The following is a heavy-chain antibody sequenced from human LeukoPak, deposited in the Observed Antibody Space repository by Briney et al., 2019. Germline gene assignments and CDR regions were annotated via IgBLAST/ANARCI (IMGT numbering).Heavy chain of an antibody. CDR3: ARYFYYDISTHYLRFDS. Sequence: GGSLRLSCAASGFSFSNYWMTWVRQAPGKGLEWVATISQDGSETYYVDSAKGRFTISRDNAKNSLYLQMNRLRADDTAVYYCARYFYYDISTHYLRFDSWGQGALVTVSS. D-gene: IGHD3-22*01. CDR1: GFSFSNYW. J-gene: IGHJ4*02. V-gene: IGHV3-7*01. CDR2: ISQDGSET.